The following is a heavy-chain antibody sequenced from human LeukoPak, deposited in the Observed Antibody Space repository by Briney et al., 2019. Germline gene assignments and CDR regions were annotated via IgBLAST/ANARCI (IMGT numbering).Heavy chain of an antibody. CDR1: GFTFSDHY. CDR2: SRNKPNSYTT. V-gene: IGHV3-72*01. Sequence: GGSLRLSCSASGFTFSDHYMDWVRQPPGKGLEWVGRSRNKPNSYTTEYAASVKGRFTISRDDSKNSLYLQMNSLKTEDTAVCYCARVLTGTGGTFDIWGQGTMVTVSS. CDR3: ARVLTGTGGTFDI. D-gene: IGHD1-20*01. J-gene: IGHJ3*02.